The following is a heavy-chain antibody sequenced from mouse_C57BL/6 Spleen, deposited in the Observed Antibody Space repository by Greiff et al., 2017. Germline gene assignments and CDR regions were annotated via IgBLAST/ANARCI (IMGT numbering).Heavy chain of an antibody. Sequence: QVQLQQPGAELVMPGASVKLSCKASGYTFTSYWMHWVKQRPGQGLAWIGEIDPSDSYTNYNQKFKGKSTLTVDKSSSTAYMQLSSLTSEDSAVYYCARRTGRENSYYAMDYWGQGTSVTVSS. CDR3: ARRTGRENSYYAMDY. J-gene: IGHJ4*01. D-gene: IGHD4-1*01. V-gene: IGHV1-69*01. CDR1: GYTFTSYW. CDR2: IDPSDSYT.